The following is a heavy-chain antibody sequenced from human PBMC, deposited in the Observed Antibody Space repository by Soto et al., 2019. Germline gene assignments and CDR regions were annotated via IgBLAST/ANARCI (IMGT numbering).Heavy chain of an antibody. CDR2: IYYSGST. CDR1: GGSISSYY. J-gene: IGHJ4*02. D-gene: IGHD4-17*01. CDR3: ARRYGYYFDY. V-gene: IGHV4-59*08. Sequence: SETLSLTCTVSGGSISSYYWSWIRQPPGKGQEWIGYIYYSGSTNYNPSLKSRVTISVDTSKNQLSLKLSSVTAADTAVYYCARRYGYYFDYWGQGTLVTVSS.